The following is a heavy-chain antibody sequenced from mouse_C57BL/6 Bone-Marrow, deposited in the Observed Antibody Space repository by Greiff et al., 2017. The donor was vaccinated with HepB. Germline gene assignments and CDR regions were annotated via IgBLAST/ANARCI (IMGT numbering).Heavy chain of an antibody. V-gene: IGHV14-4*01. CDR2: IDPENGDT. Sequence: EVQLKESGAELVRPGASVKLSCTASGFNIKDDYMHWVKQRPEQGLEWIGWIDPENGDTEYASKFQGKATITADTSSNTAYLQLSSLTSDDTAVYYWSTYYDGYPFAYWGQGTLVNVSA. J-gene: IGHJ3*01. CDR1: GFNIKDDY. D-gene: IGHD2-3*01. CDR3: STYYDGYPFAY.